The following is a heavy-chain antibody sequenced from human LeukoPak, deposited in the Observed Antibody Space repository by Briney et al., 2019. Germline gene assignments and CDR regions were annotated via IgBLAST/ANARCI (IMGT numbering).Heavy chain of an antibody. Sequence: GRSLRLSCAASGFTFSSSAMHWVRQAPGKGLEWVAIISYDGSNKYYADSVKGRFTISRDDSKNTLYLQTNSLRAEDTAVYYCVRDPGPIGRVFYYFEYWGQGTLVTVSS. V-gene: IGHV3-30-3*01. CDR2: ISYDGSNK. CDR3: VRDPGPIGRVFYYFEY. J-gene: IGHJ4*02. CDR1: GFTFSSSA. D-gene: IGHD3-9*01.